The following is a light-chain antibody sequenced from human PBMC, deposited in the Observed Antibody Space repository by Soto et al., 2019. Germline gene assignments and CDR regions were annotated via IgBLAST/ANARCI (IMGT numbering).Light chain of an antibody. CDR1: QSVSTNS. V-gene: IGKV3-20*01. CDR2: GAS. J-gene: IGKJ2*01. CDR3: LQYGSSPYT. Sequence: EIVLTQSPGTLSLSPGERATLSCRASQSVSTNSLAWYQQKPGQAPRLLIYGASSRATGIPDRVSASGSGADFTLSISRLETEDFAMYYCLQYGSSPYTFGQGTKLSIK.